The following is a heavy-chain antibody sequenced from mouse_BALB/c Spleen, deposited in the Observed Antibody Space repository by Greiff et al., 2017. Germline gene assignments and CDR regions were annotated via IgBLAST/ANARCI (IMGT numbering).Heavy chain of an antibody. CDR1: GFSLTSYG. CDR2: IWAGGST. CDR3: AREGYDYGGAMDY. J-gene: IGHJ4*01. Sequence: VQVVESGPGLVAPSQSLSITCTVSGFSLTSYGVHWVRQPPGKGLEWLGVIWAGGSTNYNSALMSRLSISKDNSKSQVFLKMNSLQTDDTAMYYCAREGYDYGGAMDYWGQGTSVTVSS. D-gene: IGHD2-4*01. V-gene: IGHV2-9*02.